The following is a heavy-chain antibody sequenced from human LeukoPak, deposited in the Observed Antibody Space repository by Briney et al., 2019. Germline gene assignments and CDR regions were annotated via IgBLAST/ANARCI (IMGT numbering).Heavy chain of an antibody. J-gene: IGHJ6*03. D-gene: IGHD6-19*01. CDR1: GYTFTAYY. Sequence: ASVKVSCKASGYTFTAYYIHWVRQAPGQGLKWMGWINPNNGVTNYAQTFQGRVTMTRDTSISTAYMELSRLRSDDTAVYYCARSSGWYNYYYYMDVWGKGTTVTVSS. V-gene: IGHV1-2*02. CDR3: ARSSGWYNYYYYMDV. CDR2: INPNNGVT.